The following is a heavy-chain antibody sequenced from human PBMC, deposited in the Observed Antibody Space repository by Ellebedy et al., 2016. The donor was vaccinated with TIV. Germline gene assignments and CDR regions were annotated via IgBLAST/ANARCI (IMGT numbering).Heavy chain of an antibody. D-gene: IGHD2-15*01. CDR2: IIPIFGTA. Sequence: AASVKVSCKASGYTFTGYYMHWVRQAPGQGLEWMGGIIPIFGTANYAQKFQGRVTITADESTSTAYMELSSLRSEDTAVYYCARGRGRARDFQHWGQGTLVTVSS. J-gene: IGHJ1*01. CDR3: ARGRGRARDFQH. CDR1: GYTFTGYY. V-gene: IGHV1-69*13.